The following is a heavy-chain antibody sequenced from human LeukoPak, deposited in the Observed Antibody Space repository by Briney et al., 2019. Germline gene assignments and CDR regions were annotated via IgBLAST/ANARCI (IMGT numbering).Heavy chain of an antibody. D-gene: IGHD3-22*01. CDR1: GFTFSSSW. Sequence: PGGSLRLSCAASGFTFSSSWMHWVCQTPEKGLEWVAGLKCDGTEKYYVDSVKGRFTISRDNAKNSLYLQMNSLRAEDTALYYCAKDSSGYPKYYFDYWGQGTLVTVSS. V-gene: IGHV3-52*01. J-gene: IGHJ4*02. CDR3: AKDSSGYPKYYFDY. CDR2: LKCDGTEK.